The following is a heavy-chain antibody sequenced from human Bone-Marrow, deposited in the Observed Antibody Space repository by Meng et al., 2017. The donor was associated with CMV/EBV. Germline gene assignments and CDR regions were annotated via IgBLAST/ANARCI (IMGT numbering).Heavy chain of an antibody. CDR3: ARVYDFWTYFDY. D-gene: IGHD3-3*01. Sequence: GESLKISWAASGFTFNSYSMNWVRQAPGKGLEWVSSISSSSGYIYYADSVKGRFTISKDNAKNSLYLQMNSLRAEDTAVYYCARVYDFWTYFDYWGQGTLVTVSS. V-gene: IGHV3-21*01. CDR1: GFTFNSYS. J-gene: IGHJ4*02. CDR2: ISSSSGYI.